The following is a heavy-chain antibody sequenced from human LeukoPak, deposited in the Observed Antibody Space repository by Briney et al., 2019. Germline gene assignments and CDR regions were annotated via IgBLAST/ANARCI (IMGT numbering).Heavy chain of an antibody. J-gene: IGHJ4*02. CDR1: GYTFTSYG. Sequence: ASVKVSCKASGYTFTSYGILWVRQAPGQGFEWMGWISTYNGNTNYAQKIQGRVTMTTDTSTSTAYMELRSLRSDDTAVYYCARDLPYSSSWESIDYWGQGTLVTVSS. D-gene: IGHD6-13*01. V-gene: IGHV1-18*01. CDR3: ARDLPYSSSWESIDY. CDR2: ISTYNGNT.